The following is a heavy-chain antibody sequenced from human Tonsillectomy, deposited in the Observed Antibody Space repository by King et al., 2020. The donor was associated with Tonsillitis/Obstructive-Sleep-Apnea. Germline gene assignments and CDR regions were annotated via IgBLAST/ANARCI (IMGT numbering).Heavy chain of an antibody. D-gene: IGHD3-10*01. J-gene: IGHJ4*02. V-gene: IGHV1-69*04. Sequence: QLVQSGAEVKKPGSSVKVSCKASGGTFSSYAISWVRQAPGQGREWMGRIIPILGIANYAQKSQGRVTITADKSTSTAYMELSSLRSEYTAVYYCARFDYYGSGSYPLGSYWGQGTLVTVSS. CDR2: IIPILGIA. CDR1: GGTFSSYA. CDR3: ARFDYYGSGSYPLGSY.